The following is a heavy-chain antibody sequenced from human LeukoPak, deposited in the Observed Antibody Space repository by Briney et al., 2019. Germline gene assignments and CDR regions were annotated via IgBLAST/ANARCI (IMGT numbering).Heavy chain of an antibody. CDR1: GGSFSGYY. Sequence: PSETLSLTCAVYGGSFSGYYWSWIRQPPGKGLEWIGEINHSGSTNYNPSLKSRVTISVDTSKNQFSLKLSSVTAADTAVYYCARGLSRNYYGSGSYYLWGQGTLVTVSS. CDR3: ARGLSRNYYGSGSYYL. D-gene: IGHD3-10*01. J-gene: IGHJ4*02. V-gene: IGHV4-34*01. CDR2: INHSGST.